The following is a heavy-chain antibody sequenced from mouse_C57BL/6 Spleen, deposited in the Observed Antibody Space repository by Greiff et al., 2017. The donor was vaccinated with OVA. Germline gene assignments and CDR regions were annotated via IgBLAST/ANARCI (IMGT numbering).Heavy chain of an antibody. D-gene: IGHD2-3*01. V-gene: IGHV5-4*01. J-gene: IGHJ2*01. Sequence: EVKLVESGGGLVKPGGSLKLSCAASGFTFSSYAMSWVRQTPEKRLEWVATISDGGSYTYYPDNVKGRFTISRDNAKNNLYLQMSHLKSEDTAMYYCERDGIYDGYYVDFDYWGQGTTLTVS. CDR1: GFTFSSYA. CDR3: ERDGIYDGYYVDFDY. CDR2: ISDGGSYT.